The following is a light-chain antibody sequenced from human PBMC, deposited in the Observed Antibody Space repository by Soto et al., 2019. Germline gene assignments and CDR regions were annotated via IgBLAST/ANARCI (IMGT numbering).Light chain of an antibody. CDR1: SSDVGIYNY. J-gene: IGLJ1*01. CDR2: EVS. V-gene: IGLV2-14*01. CDR3: SSYTTSSTRV. Sequence: VLTQPASVSGSPGQSIAISCTGSSSDVGIYNYVSWYQQHPGKVPKLIIYEVSNRPSGVSNRFSGSKSGNTASLTISGLQAEDEADYYCSSYTTSSTRVFGTGTKLTVL.